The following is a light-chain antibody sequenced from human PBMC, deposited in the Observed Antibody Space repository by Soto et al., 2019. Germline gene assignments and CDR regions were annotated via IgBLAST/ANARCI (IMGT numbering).Light chain of an antibody. CDR1: QSVLSSSNSKNY. Sequence: DIVMTQSPDSLAVSLGERATINCKCSQSVLSSSNSKNYLAWYQQKPGQPPKLLIYWASTRESGVPDRFSGSGPGTDFTPTITSLQAEDVAVYYCQQYYGAPLTFGGGTKVEIK. J-gene: IGKJ4*01. CDR2: WAS. CDR3: QQYYGAPLT. V-gene: IGKV4-1*01.